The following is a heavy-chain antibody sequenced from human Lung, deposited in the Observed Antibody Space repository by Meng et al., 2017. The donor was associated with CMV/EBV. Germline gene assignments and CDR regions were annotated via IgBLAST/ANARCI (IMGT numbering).Heavy chain of an antibody. CDR1: GCSLSTPRVG. D-gene: IGHD3-3*01. V-gene: IGHV2-5*01. CDR2: NNWNDDK. Sequence: QVILEESGATLGKPTQTLTRTGTFSGCSLSTPRVGVGWVRQPPGKALEWLALNNWNDDKRYSPSLKSRLTITKDTSKNQVVLTMTNMDPVDTATYYCARMLETFGVLREFDYWRQGTLVTVSS. CDR3: ARMLETFGVLREFDY. J-gene: IGHJ4*02.